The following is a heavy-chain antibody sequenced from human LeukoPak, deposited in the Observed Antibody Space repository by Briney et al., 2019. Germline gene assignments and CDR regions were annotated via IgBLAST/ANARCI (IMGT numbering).Heavy chain of an antibody. J-gene: IGHJ4*02. CDR1: GGSISSYY. Sequence: SETLSLTCTVSGGSISSYYWSWIRQPAGKGLEWIGRIYTSGSTNYNPSLKSRVAMSVDTSKNQFSLKLSSVTAADTAVYYCARERHYFNGMPTVTTPYFDYWGQGTLVTVSS. V-gene: IGHV4-4*07. CDR2: IYTSGST. D-gene: IGHD4-11*01. CDR3: ARERHYFNGMPTVTTPYFDY.